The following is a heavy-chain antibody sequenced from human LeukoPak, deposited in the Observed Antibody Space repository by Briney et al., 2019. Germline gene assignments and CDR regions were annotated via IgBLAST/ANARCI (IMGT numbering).Heavy chain of an antibody. CDR2: INRSGSA. D-gene: IGHD4-17*01. J-gene: IGHJ4*02. CDR1: GFTFSRHG. CDR3: ARGRDSADFVPPGY. Sequence: LRLSCAPSGFTFSRHGMHWVRQAPGKGLEWIGEINRSGSANYNPSLKSRLTISVDTSKNQFSLKLSSVTATDTAVYYCARGRDSADFVPPGYWGQGTLVTVSS. V-gene: IGHV4-34*01.